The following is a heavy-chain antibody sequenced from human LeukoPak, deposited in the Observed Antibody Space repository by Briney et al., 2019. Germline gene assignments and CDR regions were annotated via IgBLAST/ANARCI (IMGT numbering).Heavy chain of an antibody. J-gene: IGHJ4*02. CDR2: ISGSSRST. CDR1: GFTFHNNG. CDR3: ARPKWAYSSSWYNFDF. D-gene: IGHD6-13*01. Sequence: GGSLRLSCAASGFTFHNNGMSWVRQAPGKGLEWVSAISGSSRSTYHAESVKGRFTISRDNAKNSLYLQMNSLRAEDTAIYYCARPKWAYSSSWYNFDFWGQGTLVTVSS. V-gene: IGHV3-23*01.